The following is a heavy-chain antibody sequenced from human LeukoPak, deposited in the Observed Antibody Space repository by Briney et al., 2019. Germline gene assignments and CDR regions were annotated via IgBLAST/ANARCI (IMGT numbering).Heavy chain of an antibody. CDR1: GGSMNSYY. CDR3: ARGGYYGSGNDFRFDP. CDR2: IHYTGRT. V-gene: IGHV4-59*01. J-gene: IGHJ5*02. D-gene: IGHD3-10*01. Sequence: SETLSLTCTVSGGSMNSYYWSWIRQPPGKGLECIGYIHYTGRTNYNPSLKSRLTISVDTSKNQFSLKLSSVTAADTAIYYCARGGYYGSGNDFRFDPWGQGTLVTVSS.